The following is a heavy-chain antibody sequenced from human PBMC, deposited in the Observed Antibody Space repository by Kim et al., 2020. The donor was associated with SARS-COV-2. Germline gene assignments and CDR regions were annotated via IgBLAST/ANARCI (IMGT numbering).Heavy chain of an antibody. J-gene: IGHJ4*02. CDR1: GFTFSRYA. Sequence: GGSLRLSCAASGFTFSRYARSWVRQAPGKGLEWVSAISGSGGSTYYAGSVKGRFTISRHNSKNTMYLQMNSLRAEDTAVYYCAKDSWNDYGDQLDYWGQGTLVTVSS. D-gene: IGHD4-17*01. CDR2: ISGSGGST. CDR3: AKDSWNDYGDQLDY. V-gene: IGHV3-23*01.